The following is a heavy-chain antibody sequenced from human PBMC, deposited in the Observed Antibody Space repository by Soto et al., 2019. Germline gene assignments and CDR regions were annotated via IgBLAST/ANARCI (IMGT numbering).Heavy chain of an antibody. V-gene: IGHV1-18*01. J-gene: IGHJ4*02. CDR1: GYTFTSYG. Sequence: QVQLEQSEAEVKKPGASVKVSCKASGYTFTSYGISWVRQAPGQGLEWMGWISAYNGNTNYAQKLQGRVTMTTDTSTSTVYMELRSLRSDDTAVYYCARYLAAAGPFDYWGQGTLVTVSS. CDR2: ISAYNGNT. CDR3: ARYLAAAGPFDY. D-gene: IGHD6-13*01.